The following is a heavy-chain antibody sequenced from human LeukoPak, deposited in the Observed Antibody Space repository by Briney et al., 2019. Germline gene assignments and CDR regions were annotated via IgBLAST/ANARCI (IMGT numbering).Heavy chain of an antibody. CDR3: ARGLTMIVVAYLGY. V-gene: IGHV3-30-3*01. J-gene: IGHJ4*02. D-gene: IGHD3-22*01. Sequence: GGSLRLSCAASGFTFSSYAMHWARQAPGKGLEWVAVISYDGSNKYYADSVKGRFTISRDNSKNTLYLQMNSLRAEDTAVYYCARGLTMIVVAYLGYWGQGTLVTVSS. CDR2: ISYDGSNK. CDR1: GFTFSSYA.